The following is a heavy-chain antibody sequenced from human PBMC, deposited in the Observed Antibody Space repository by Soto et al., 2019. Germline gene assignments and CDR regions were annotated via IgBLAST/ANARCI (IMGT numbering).Heavy chain of an antibody. D-gene: IGHD6-13*01. J-gene: IGHJ5*02. Sequence: GASVKVSCKASGYTFTSNWIHWVRRAPGQGLEWMGTINPSGGSTAFAQKFQGRLTLTRDTSTGTVYMELTGLTSQDTAVYYCARDHSISSSGAWWLDPWGQGTLVTVS. CDR2: INPSGGST. CDR3: ARDHSISSSGAWWLDP. CDR1: GYTFTSNW. V-gene: IGHV1-46*01.